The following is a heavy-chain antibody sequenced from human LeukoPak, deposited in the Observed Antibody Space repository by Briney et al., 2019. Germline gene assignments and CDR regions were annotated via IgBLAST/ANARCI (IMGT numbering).Heavy chain of an antibody. V-gene: IGHV5-51*01. D-gene: IGHD4-11*01. CDR1: GYSFTTYW. CDR3: ATTTVTTGSPFDY. CDR2: IYPSDSDT. Sequence: GESLKISCKSSGYSFTTYWIGWVRQMPVKGLEWMGIIYPSDSDTRYSPSFQGQVTISADKSISTAYLQWSSLKASDTAMYYCATTTVTTGSPFDYWGQGTLVTVSS. J-gene: IGHJ4*02.